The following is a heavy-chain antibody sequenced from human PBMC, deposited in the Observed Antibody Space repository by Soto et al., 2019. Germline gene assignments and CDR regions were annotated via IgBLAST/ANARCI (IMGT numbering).Heavy chain of an antibody. CDR2: IYPGDSDT. D-gene: IGHD2-2*01. Sequence: GESLKICCKGSGYSFTSYWIGWVRQMPGKGREWMGIIYPGDSDTRYSPSFQGQVTISAEKSISTAYLMWSGRTTSDAGVYYCARLSSTSYCMDVRGQGTTITVSS. CDR3: ARLSSTSYCMDV. J-gene: IGHJ6*02. CDR1: GYSFTSYW. V-gene: IGHV5-51*01.